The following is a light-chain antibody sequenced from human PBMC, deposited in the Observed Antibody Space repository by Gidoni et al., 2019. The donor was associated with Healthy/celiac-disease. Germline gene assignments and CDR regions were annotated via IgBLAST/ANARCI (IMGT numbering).Light chain of an antibody. J-gene: IGKJ2*01. CDR2: KAS. CDR3: QQYNSYPYT. V-gene: IGKV1-5*03. Sequence: DIQMTQTPSTLSASVGARVTITCRASQSMSSWLAWYQQKPGKAPKLLIYKASSLESGVPSRFSGSGSGTEFTLTISSLQPDYFATYYCQQYNSYPYTFGQGTKLEIK. CDR1: QSMSSW.